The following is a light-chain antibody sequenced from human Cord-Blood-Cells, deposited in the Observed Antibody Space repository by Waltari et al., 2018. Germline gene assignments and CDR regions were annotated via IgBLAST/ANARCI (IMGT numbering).Light chain of an antibody. CDR1: RSNIGTNY. V-gene: IGLV1-51*01. CDR2: DNN. J-gene: IGLJ2*01. CDR3: GTWDSSLSVV. Sequence: QSVLTQPPSVSAAPGQKVTISCSGSRSNIGTNYVSWYQQLPGTAPKLLIYDNNKRPSGIPDRFSGSKSGTSATLGITGLQTGDEADYYCGTWDSSLSVVFGGGTKLTVL.